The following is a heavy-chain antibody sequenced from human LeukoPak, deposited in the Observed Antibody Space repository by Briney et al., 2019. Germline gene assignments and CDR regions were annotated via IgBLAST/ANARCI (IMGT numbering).Heavy chain of an antibody. CDR2: ISSSSSYI. Sequence: PGGSLRLSCAASGFTFSTHSMNWVRQAPGKGLEWVSYISSSSSYIDYADPVKGRFTISRDNAKNSLYLQMNSLRAEDTAVYYCARVPGDDWGQGTLVTVSS. CDR1: GFTFSTHS. J-gene: IGHJ4*02. CDR3: ARVPGDD. V-gene: IGHV3-21*01.